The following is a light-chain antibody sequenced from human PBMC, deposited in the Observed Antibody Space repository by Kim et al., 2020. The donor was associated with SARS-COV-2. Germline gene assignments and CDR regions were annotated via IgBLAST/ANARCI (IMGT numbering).Light chain of an antibody. CDR2: LNSDGSH. J-gene: IGLJ3*02. CDR3: QTWGTGMNWV. CDR1: SGNSSYA. Sequence: VKRTCTLSSGNSSYAIAWHQQQPEKGPRYLMKLNSDGSHSKGDGIPDRFSGSSSGAERYLTISSLQSEDEADYYCQTWGTGMNWVFGGGTQLTVL. V-gene: IGLV4-69*01.